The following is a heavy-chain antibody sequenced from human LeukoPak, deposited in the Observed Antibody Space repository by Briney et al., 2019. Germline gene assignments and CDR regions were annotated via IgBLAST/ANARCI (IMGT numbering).Heavy chain of an antibody. V-gene: IGHV3-23*01. CDR2: ISGSGGST. Sequence: GGSLSLSCAASGFTFSSYAMSWVRQAPGKGLEWVLVISGSGGSTYYADSVKGRFTISRDNSKNTLYLQMNSLRAEDTAVYYCARLLVRVGAARQGYFDYWGQGTLVTVSS. CDR3: ARLLVRVGAARQGYFDY. CDR1: GFTFSSYA. D-gene: IGHD1-26*01. J-gene: IGHJ4*02.